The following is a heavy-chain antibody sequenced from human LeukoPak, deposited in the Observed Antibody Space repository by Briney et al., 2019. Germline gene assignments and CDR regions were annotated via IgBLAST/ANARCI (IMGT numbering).Heavy chain of an antibody. CDR3: ATAPNDYGDPSLHWFDP. J-gene: IGHJ5*02. Sequence: GASVKVSCKASGGTFSSYAISWVRQAPGQGLEWMGRIIPILGIANYAQKFQGRVTITADKSTSTAYMELSSLRSEDTAVYYCATAPNDYGDPSLHWFDPWGQGTLVTVSS. CDR1: GGTFSSYA. CDR2: IIPILGIA. D-gene: IGHD4-17*01. V-gene: IGHV1-69*04.